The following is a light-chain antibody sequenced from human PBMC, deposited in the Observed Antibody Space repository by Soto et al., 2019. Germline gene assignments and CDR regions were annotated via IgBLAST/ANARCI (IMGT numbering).Light chain of an antibody. V-gene: IGKV1-9*01. CDR2: AAS. CDR3: QQLNSCPYT. CDR1: QAIDTY. Sequence: DIQLTQSPSFLSASVGDRVTITCRASQAIDTYLAWYQQKPGKAPKLLIYAASLLQSGVPSRFSGSGSGTEFTLTINSLQPEDFASYYCQQLNSCPYTCGQGTRLEIK. J-gene: IGKJ5*01.